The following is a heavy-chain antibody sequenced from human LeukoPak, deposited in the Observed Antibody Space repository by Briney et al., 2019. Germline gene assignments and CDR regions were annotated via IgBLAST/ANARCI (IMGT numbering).Heavy chain of an antibody. D-gene: IGHD3-22*01. V-gene: IGHV3-9*01. Sequence: QPGGSLRLSCAASGLSFGAHAMHWVRQAPGKGLEWVSGISWNSGSIGYADSVKGRFTISRDNAKNSLYLQMNSLRAEDTALYYCAKSSGYYYAPFDYWGQGTLVTVSS. CDR3: AKSSGYYYAPFDY. CDR2: ISWNSGSI. CDR1: GLSFGAHA. J-gene: IGHJ4*02.